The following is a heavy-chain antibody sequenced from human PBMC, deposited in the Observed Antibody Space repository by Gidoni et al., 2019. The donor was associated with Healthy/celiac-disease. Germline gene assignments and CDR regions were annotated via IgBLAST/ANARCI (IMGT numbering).Heavy chain of an antibody. CDR3: AKDRTGFGELIDY. D-gene: IGHD3-10*01. CDR1: GFHFGSYA. Sequence: EVQLVESGGGLVQPGGSLRLSCAASGFHFGSYAMSWVRQAPGKGLEWVSAISGSGGSTYYADSVKGRFTISRDNSKNTLYLQMNSLRAEDTAVYYCAKDRTGFGELIDYWGQGTLVTVSS. V-gene: IGHV3-23*04. CDR2: ISGSGGST. J-gene: IGHJ4*02.